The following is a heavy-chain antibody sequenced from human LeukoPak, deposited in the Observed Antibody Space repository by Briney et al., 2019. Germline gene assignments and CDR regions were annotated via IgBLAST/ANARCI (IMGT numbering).Heavy chain of an antibody. CDR1: GGSISSYY. D-gene: IGHD6-19*01. CDR2: IYTSGST. J-gene: IGHJ6*03. CDR3: ARQVSSGWYHYYYYMDV. V-gene: IGHV4-4*09. Sequence: SETLSITCTVSGGSISSYYWSWIRQPPGKGLEWIGYIYTSGSTNYNPSLKSRVTISVDTSKNQFSLKLSSVTAAYTAVYYCARQVSSGWYHYYYYMDVWGKGTTVTVSS.